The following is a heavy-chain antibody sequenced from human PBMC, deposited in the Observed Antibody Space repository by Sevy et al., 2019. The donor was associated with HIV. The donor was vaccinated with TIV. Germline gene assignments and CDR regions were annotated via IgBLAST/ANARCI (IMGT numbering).Heavy chain of an antibody. Sequence: GGSLRLSCVPSGFTFSTYAMNWVRQAPGKGLEWVSVISDSGYSTNYADFVKGRFTISRDNSKNTLYLQMNSLRAEDTAVYYCAKDWFYYYYGMDVWGQGTTVTVSS. D-gene: IGHD3-10*01. CDR2: ISDSGYST. CDR1: GFTFSTYA. J-gene: IGHJ6*02. V-gene: IGHV3-23*01. CDR3: AKDWFYYYYGMDV.